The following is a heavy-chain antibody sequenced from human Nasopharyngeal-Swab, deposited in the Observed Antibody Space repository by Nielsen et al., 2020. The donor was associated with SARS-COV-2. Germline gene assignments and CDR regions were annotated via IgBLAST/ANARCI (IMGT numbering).Heavy chain of an antibody. CDR1: GFTFSSYA. V-gene: IGHV3-23*01. J-gene: IGHJ5*02. Sequence: GESLKISCAASGFTFSSYAMSWVRQAPGKGLEWVSAISGSGNSPYYADSVKGRFTISRDNSKNTLYLQMNSLRAEDTAVYYCARRAVAGSEGGNWFDPWGQGTLVTVSS. D-gene: IGHD6-19*01. CDR2: ISGSGNSP. CDR3: ARRAVAGSEGGNWFDP.